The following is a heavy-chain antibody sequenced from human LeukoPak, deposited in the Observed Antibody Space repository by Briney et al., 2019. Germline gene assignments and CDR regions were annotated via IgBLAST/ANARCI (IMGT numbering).Heavy chain of an antibody. J-gene: IGHJ4*02. CDR2: IWYDGSNK. CDR1: GFTFNNYG. V-gene: IGHV3-33*01. Sequence: GGSLRLSRTASGFTFNNYGMHWVRQAPGKGLEWVAVIWYDGSNKYYADSVKGRFTISRDNSKNTLYLQMNSLRAEDTAVYYCARGVRYSSGYFDYWGQGTLVTVSS. D-gene: IGHD6-19*01. CDR3: ARGVRYSSGYFDY.